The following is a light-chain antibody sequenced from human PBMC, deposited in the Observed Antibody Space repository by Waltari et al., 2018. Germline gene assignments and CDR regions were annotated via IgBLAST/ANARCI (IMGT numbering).Light chain of an antibody. J-gene: IGKJ3*01. Sequence: DIQMTQSPSSLSASVGDRVTITCRASQSIRSYLNWYQQKPGKAPKLLIYAASSLQSGVPSRFSGSVSGTDFTLTISSLQPEDFATYYCQQSYSTPFTFGPGTKVDIK. CDR3: QQSYSTPFT. CDR2: AAS. V-gene: IGKV1-39*01. CDR1: QSIRSY.